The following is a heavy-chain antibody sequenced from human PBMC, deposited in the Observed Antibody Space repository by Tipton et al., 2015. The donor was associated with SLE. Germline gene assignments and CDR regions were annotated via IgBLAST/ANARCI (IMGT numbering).Heavy chain of an antibody. J-gene: IGHJ3*02. CDR2: IKQDGSEK. D-gene: IGHD3-3*01. Sequence: GSLRLSCAASGFTFSSYWMSWVRQAPGKGLEWVANIKQDGSEKYYVDSVKGRFTISRDNAKNSLYLQMNSLRAEDTAVYYCERAPGYDFWSGYSQHDAFDIWGQGTMGTVSS. CDR3: ERAPGYDFWSGYSQHDAFDI. V-gene: IGHV3-7*01. CDR1: GFTFSSYW.